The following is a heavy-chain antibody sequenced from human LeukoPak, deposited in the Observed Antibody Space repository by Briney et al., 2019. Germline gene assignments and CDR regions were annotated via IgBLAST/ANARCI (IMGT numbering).Heavy chain of an antibody. CDR2: ISYDGSNK. V-gene: IGHV3-30-3*01. Sequence: GGPLRLSCAASGFTFSSYVMHWVRQAPGKGLEWVAVISYDGSNKYYADSVKGRFTISRDNSKNTLFLQMNSLRTEDTAVYFCARANWAGIEAPATDYWGQGTLVTVSS. CDR3: ARANWAGIEAPATDY. D-gene: IGHD2-15*01. CDR1: GFTFSSYV. J-gene: IGHJ4*02.